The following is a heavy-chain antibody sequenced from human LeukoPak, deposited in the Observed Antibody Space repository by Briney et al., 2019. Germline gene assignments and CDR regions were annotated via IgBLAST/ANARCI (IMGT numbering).Heavy chain of an antibody. Sequence: GESLKISCKASGHDFHNYWIGWVRQMPGKGLEWIGIIHPADCDTVYSPSFSGQVTISADRSTSTAYLQWSSLEASDTAMYYCARRYYDSSEFDPWGQGTLVTVSS. D-gene: IGHD3-22*01. CDR2: IHPADCDT. CDR3: ARRYYDSSEFDP. V-gene: IGHV5-51*01. J-gene: IGHJ5*02. CDR1: GHDFHNYW.